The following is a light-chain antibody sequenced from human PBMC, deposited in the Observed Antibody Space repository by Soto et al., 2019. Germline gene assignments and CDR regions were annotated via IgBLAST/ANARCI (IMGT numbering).Light chain of an antibody. CDR3: QQYGTSTQT. J-gene: IGKJ1*01. CDR2: RTS. V-gene: IGKV3-20*01. Sequence: ETVLTPSPATLSVSPGERATLSWRASQSVSSYLAWYQQKPGQAPRLLIYRTSTRATGIPDRFSGGGSGTDFTLTISRLAPEDFAVYYCQQYGTSTQTFGQGTKV. CDR1: QSVSSY.